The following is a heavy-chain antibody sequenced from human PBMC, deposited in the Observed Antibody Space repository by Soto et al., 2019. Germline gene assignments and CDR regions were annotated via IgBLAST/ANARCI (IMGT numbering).Heavy chain of an antibody. V-gene: IGHV3-23*01. J-gene: IGHJ4*02. Sequence: EVQLLESGGNLVQPGGSLRLSCAASGFTFNNHAMTWVRQAPGKGLEWVSAISYSGGATYYADSVKGRFTMSRDTSTNTLYLQMNSLRVEDTAIYYCARDSVSRVAMGYFDYWGQGALVTVSS. CDR2: ISYSGGAT. D-gene: IGHD2-21*01. CDR1: GFTFNNHA. CDR3: ARDSVSRVAMGYFDY.